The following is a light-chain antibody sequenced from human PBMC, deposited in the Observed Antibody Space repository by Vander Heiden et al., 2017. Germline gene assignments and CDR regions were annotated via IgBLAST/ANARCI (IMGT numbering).Light chain of an antibody. J-gene: IGLJ2*01. CDR2: GNN. Sequence: QSALTQPPSLSGAPGQRVTISCTGSSSNIGAGYDVHWYQQLPGTAPKVLIYGNNNRPSGVPDRFSGSKSGTSASLAITGLQAEDEADYYCQSYDSSLSGVVFGGGTKLTVL. V-gene: IGLV1-40*01. CDR1: SSNIGAGYD. CDR3: QSYDSSLSGVV.